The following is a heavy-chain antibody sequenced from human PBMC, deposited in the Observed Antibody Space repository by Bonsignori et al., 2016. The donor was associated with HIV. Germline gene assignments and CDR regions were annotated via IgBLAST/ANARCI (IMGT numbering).Heavy chain of an antibody. J-gene: IGHJ4*02. V-gene: IGHV3-23*03. CDR2: IYSDGSGT. Sequence: WIRQPPGKGLEYVSLIYSDGSGTHYADSVRGRFTISRDNSKNTLYLQMNSLRGEDTAVYYCAKDRGPSYNYDSSGKFDYWGQGTLVTVSS. CDR3: AKDRGPSYNYDSSGKFDY. D-gene: IGHD3-22*01.